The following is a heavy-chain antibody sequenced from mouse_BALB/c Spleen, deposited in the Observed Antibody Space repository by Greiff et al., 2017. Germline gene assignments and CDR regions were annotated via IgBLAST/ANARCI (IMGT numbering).Heavy chain of an antibody. CDR1: GFNIKDTY. J-gene: IGHJ2*01. CDR3: AYYGYDERDY. D-gene: IGHD2-2*01. Sequence: LVESGAELVKPGASVKLSCTASGFNIKDTYMHWVKQRPEQGLEWIGRIYPANGNTNYDPKFQGEATITADTSSNTAYLPLSSLTAEDTAVYYCAYYGYDERDYWGQGTTLTVSA. V-gene: IGHV14-3*02. CDR2: IYPANGNT.